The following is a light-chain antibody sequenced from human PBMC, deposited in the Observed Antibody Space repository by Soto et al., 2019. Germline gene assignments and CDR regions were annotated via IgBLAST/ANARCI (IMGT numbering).Light chain of an antibody. J-gene: IGKJ4*01. Sequence: DIQMTQSPSSVSASVGDRVTLTCRASQGINSWLAWYQQKPGKAPKLLIYAASNLQSGVPSRFRGSGAGTDFTLTISSLQPEDFATDYCQQAYNFPRAFGGGTKVEIK. CDR1: QGINSW. CDR3: QQAYNFPRA. CDR2: AAS. V-gene: IGKV1-12*01.